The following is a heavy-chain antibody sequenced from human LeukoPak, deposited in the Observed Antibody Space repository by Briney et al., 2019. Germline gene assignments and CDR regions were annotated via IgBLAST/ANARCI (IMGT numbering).Heavy chain of an antibody. D-gene: IGHD3-22*01. CDR3: AISPITMIVVAQGTSFEY. Sequence: GGSLRLSCVASGFPFRSYAMTWVRQTPGKGLESVSVITDESNTYCADSVKGRFTISRDNSKNTLYLQMNSLRAEYTAVYYCAISPITMIVVAQGTSFEYWGQGDLVTVSS. J-gene: IGHJ4*02. CDR1: GFPFRSYA. V-gene: IGHV3-23*01. CDR2: ITDESNT.